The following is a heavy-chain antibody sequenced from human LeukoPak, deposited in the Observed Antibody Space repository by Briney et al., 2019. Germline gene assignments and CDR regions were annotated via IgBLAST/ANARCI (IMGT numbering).Heavy chain of an antibody. V-gene: IGHV3-21*01. CDR1: GFTFSSYS. D-gene: IGHD3-10*01. CDR2: ISSSSSYI. CDR3: ARDLLTMVRGALGDAFDI. Sequence: GGSLRLSCAASGFTFSSYSMNWVRQAPGKGLEWVSSISSSSSYIYYAGSVKGRFTISRDNAKNSLYLQMNSLRAEDTAVYYCARDLLTMVRGALGDAFDIWGQGTMVTVSS. J-gene: IGHJ3*02.